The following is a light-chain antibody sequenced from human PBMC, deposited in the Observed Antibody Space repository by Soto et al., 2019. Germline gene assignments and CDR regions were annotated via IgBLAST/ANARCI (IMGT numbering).Light chain of an antibody. CDR2: KAS. V-gene: IGKV1-5*03. CDR3: QNYNSAPWT. CDR1: QTISSW. J-gene: IGKJ1*01. Sequence: DIEMTQSPSTLSGSVGDRVTIPCRASQTISSWLAWYQQKPGEAPKLLMYKASTLKSGVPSRFRGSGSGTEFTLTISRLQPDDFATYYCQNYNSAPWTFGQGTKVDI.